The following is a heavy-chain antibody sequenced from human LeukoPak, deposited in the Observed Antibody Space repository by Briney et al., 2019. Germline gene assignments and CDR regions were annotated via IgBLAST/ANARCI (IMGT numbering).Heavy chain of an antibody. D-gene: IGHD5-18*01. J-gene: IGHJ4*02. V-gene: IGHV3-23*01. CDR1: GFTFSSYA. Sequence: GGSLRLSCAASGFTFSSYAMSWVRQAPGKGLEWVSAISGSGGSTYYADSVKGRLTISRDNSKNTLYLQMNSLRAEDTAVYYCAKDRGYSYGYYDYWGQGTLVTVSS. CDR3: AKDRGYSYGYYDY. CDR2: ISGSGGST.